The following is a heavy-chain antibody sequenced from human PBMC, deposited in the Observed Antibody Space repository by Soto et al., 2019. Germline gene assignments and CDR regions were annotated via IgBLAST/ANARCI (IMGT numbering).Heavy chain of an antibody. Sequence: QLQLQESGSGLVKPSDTLSLTCDVSGDSISSGDYSWSWIRQPPGKGLEWMGYLYHDGSTNYNPTRESRISISVDRSKNQCSVKLSSVTAAGAAVYYCARAPAMIPDRADVWGQGTAVTVSS. CDR2: LYHDGST. D-gene: IGHD5-18*01. CDR3: ARAPAMIPDRADV. J-gene: IGHJ6*02. CDR1: GDSISSGDYS. V-gene: IGHV4-30-2*01.